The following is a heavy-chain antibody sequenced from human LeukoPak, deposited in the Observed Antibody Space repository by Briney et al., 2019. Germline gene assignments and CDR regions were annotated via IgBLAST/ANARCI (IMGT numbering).Heavy chain of an antibody. CDR1: GFTFSSYG. CDR3: AREQLDAFDI. CDR2: ISGCGGST. J-gene: IGHJ3*02. V-gene: IGHV3-23*01. D-gene: IGHD1-1*01. Sequence: GGTLRLSCAASGFTFSSYGMSWVRQAPGKGLEWVSGISGCGGSTYYADSVKGRFTISRDNSKNTLYLQMNSLRAEDTAVYYCAREQLDAFDIWGQGTMVTVSS.